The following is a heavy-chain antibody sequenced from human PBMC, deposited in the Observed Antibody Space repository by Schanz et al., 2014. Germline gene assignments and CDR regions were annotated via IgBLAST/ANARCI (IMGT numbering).Heavy chain of an antibody. J-gene: IGHJ4*02. V-gene: IGHV3-23*01. CDR3: ARGGPAYYFDD. Sequence: EVQLLESGGGLVQPGGSLRLSCAASGFSFSSYAMGWVRQAREKGLEWVSAMNESHSTIYYADSVRGRFTISRDNAENTLFLQMNSLRAEDTAVYYCARGGPAYYFDDWGQGTLVTVSS. CDR1: GFSFSSYA. CDR2: MNESHSTI.